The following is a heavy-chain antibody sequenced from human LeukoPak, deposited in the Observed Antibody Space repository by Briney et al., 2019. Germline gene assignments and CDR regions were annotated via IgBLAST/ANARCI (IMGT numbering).Heavy chain of an antibody. CDR3: ARGTEMTKIAGHYSFDQ. V-gene: IGHV4-4*07. J-gene: IGHJ4*02. Sequence: SDTLSFTWSVSGGSISGYYWTWMRQPAGRVLELIGLFYSSGTFYSNPSLESRVTISLDASNNQVSLKLTSVTAADTAVYYCARGTEMTKIAGHYSFDQWGRGTLVSVSS. CDR1: GGSISGYY. D-gene: IGHD5-24*01. CDR2: FYSSGTF.